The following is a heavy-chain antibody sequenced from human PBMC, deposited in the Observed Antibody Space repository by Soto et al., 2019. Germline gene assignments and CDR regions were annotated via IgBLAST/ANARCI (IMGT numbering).Heavy chain of an antibody. CDR1: GFTFSNYG. CDR3: AKSRDAYNFYFYYGMDV. J-gene: IGHJ6*02. D-gene: IGHD1-1*01. V-gene: IGHV3-30*18. Sequence: GGSLRLSCAACGFTFSNYGMHWVRQTPGKGLEWVALILYDGSNKYYAGSVKGRFTISRDNSKNTLYLQVSSLRAEDTAVYYCAKSRDAYNFYFYYGMDVWGQGTSVTVSS. CDR2: ILYDGSNK.